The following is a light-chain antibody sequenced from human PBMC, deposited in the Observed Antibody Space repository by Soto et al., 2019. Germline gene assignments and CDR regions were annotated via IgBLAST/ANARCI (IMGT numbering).Light chain of an antibody. Sequence: DIQMTQSPSSLSASVGERVTITCRASQTISNTLNWYQQRPGKPPNLLIYASSTLQSGVPPRFSGGGSGTEFTLTISSLQPEDFATYYCQQTYSTPITFGQGTRLEIK. CDR2: ASS. V-gene: IGKV1-39*01. J-gene: IGKJ5*01. CDR3: QQTYSTPIT. CDR1: QTISNT.